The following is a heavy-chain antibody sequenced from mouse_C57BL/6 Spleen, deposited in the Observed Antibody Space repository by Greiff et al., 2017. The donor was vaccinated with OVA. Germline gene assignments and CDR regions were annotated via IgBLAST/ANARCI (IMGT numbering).Heavy chain of an antibody. V-gene: IGHV1-50*01. Sequence: QVQLKQPGAELVKPGASVKLSCKASGYTFTSYWMQWVKQRPGQGLEWIGEIDPSDSYTNYNQKFKGKATLTVDTSSSTAYMQLSSLTSEDSAVYYCAREVYYYAMDYWGQGTSVTVSS. J-gene: IGHJ4*01. CDR3: AREVYYYAMDY. CDR1: GYTFTSYW. CDR2: IDPSDSYT. D-gene: IGHD2-14*01.